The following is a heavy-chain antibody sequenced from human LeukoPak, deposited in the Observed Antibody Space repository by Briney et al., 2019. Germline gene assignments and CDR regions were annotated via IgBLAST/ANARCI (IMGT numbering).Heavy chain of an antibody. CDR2: IYYSGST. Sequence: SETLSLTCTVSGGSISSGDYYWSWIRQPPGKGLEWIGYIYYSGSTYYNPSLKSRVTISVDTSKNQFSLKLSSVTAADTAVYYCARGLSQITIFGVEGYYFDYWGQGTLVTVSS. V-gene: IGHV4-30-4*08. J-gene: IGHJ4*02. D-gene: IGHD3-3*01. CDR1: GGSISSGDYY. CDR3: ARGLSQITIFGVEGYYFDY.